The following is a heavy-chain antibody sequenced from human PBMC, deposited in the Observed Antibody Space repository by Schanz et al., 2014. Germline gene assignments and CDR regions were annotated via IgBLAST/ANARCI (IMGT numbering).Heavy chain of an antibody. V-gene: IGHV3-53*01. CDR2: IYSDGRT. J-gene: IGHJ3*01. D-gene: IGHD2-15*01. CDR3: ARDGGRDGFNLAFDV. Sequence: EVQLVESGGGLIQPGGSLRLSCVASGFTVSSNYMSWVRQAPGKGLEWVSVIYSDGRTYYGDSVKGRFTISRDNSKNSVHLQMNSLRAEDTAVYFCARDGGRDGFNLAFDVWGQGTLVTVSS. CDR1: GFTVSSNY.